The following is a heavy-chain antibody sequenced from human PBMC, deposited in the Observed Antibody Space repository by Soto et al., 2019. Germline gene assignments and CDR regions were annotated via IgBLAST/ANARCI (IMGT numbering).Heavy chain of an antibody. Sequence: SVKVSCKASGGTFSSYAISWVRQAPGQGLEWMGGIIPIFGTANYAQKFQGRITITADESTSTAYMELRSLRSEDTAVYYCARGVHYDSSGYYYFYWGQGTLVTVSS. CDR1: GGTFSSYA. D-gene: IGHD3-22*01. CDR2: IIPIFGTA. CDR3: ARGVHYDSSGYYYFY. J-gene: IGHJ4*02. V-gene: IGHV1-69*13.